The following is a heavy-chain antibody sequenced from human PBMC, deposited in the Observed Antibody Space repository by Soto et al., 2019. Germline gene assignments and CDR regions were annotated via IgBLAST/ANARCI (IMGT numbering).Heavy chain of an antibody. Sequence: GGSLSLSCAASGFPFSSYWMSWVRQAPGKGLEWVANIKQDGSEKYYVDSVKGRFTISRDNAKNSLYLQMNSLRAEDTAVYYCARDPGNDYGDYGGDYWGQGTLVTVSS. CDR2: IKQDGSEK. CDR1: GFPFSSYW. CDR3: ARDPGNDYGDYGGDY. J-gene: IGHJ4*02. D-gene: IGHD4-17*01. V-gene: IGHV3-7*05.